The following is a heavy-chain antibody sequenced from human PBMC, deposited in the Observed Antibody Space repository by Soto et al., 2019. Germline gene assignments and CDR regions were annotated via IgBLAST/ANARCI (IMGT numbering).Heavy chain of an antibody. CDR3: ARDSKFAFDY. CDR1: GFTFSSYS. V-gene: IGHV3-48*01. Sequence: GGSLRLSCAASGFTFSSYSMNWVRQAPGKGLEWLSYISSSSSAIYYADSVKGRFTISRDNAKNSLYLQMNSLRAEDTAVYYCARDSKFAFDYWGQGTLVTVSS. D-gene: IGHD2-2*01. J-gene: IGHJ4*02. CDR2: ISSSSSAI.